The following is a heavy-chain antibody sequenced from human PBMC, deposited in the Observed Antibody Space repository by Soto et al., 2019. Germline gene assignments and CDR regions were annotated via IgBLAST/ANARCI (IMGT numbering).Heavy chain of an antibody. Sequence: QVQLVQSGAEVKKPGASVKVSCKASGYTFTSYGISWVRQAPGQGLEWMGWISAYNGNTNYAQKLQGRVTMTTDTSTSTAYMEMRSLRSDDTPVYYCARDSMATGYSSSWYTYWFDPWGQGTLVTVSS. J-gene: IGHJ5*02. D-gene: IGHD6-13*01. CDR1: GYTFTSYG. V-gene: IGHV1-18*01. CDR2: ISAYNGNT. CDR3: ARDSMATGYSSSWYTYWFDP.